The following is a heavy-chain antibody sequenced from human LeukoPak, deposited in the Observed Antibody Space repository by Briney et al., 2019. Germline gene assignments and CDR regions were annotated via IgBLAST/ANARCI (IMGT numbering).Heavy chain of an antibody. J-gene: IGHJ4*02. D-gene: IGHD4-17*01. Sequence: GGPLRLSCAASGFTFSSYWRSWVRQAPGKGLEWVANIKQDGSEKYYVDSVKGRFTISRDNAKNSLYLQMNSLRAEGTAVYYCARGAYGGPFDYCGQGTLVTVSS. CDR3: ARGAYGGPFDY. CDR2: IKQDGSEK. V-gene: IGHV3-7*04. CDR1: GFTFSSYW.